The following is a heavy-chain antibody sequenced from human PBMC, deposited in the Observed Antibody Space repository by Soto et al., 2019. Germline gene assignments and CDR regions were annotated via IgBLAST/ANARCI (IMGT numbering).Heavy chain of an antibody. CDR2: ISSSSSTI. D-gene: IGHD4-17*01. CDR3: ARDPPLTPVTIHAFDI. V-gene: IGHV3-48*02. CDR1: GFTFSSYS. J-gene: IGHJ3*02. Sequence: EVQLVESGGGLVQPGGSLRLSCAASGFTFSSYSMNWVRQAPGKGLEWVSYISSSSSTIYYADSVKGRFTISRDNAKNPLYLQMNRLRDEDTAVYYCARDPPLTPVTIHAFDIWGHGTMVTVSS.